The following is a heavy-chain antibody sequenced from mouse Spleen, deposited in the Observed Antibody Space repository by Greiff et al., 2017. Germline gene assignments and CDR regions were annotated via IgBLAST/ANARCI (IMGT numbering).Heavy chain of an antibody. CDR1: GYTFTSYW. D-gene: IGHD1-1*01. CDR3: ARRDGSSYGGFAY. J-gene: IGHJ3*01. CDR2: INPSNGRT. Sequence: QVQLQQPGAELVMPGASVKLSCKASGYTFTSYWMHWVKQRPGQGLEWIGEINPSNGRTNYNEKFKSKATLTVDKSSSTAYMQLSSLTSEDSAVYYCARRDGSSYGGFAYWGQGTLVTVSA. V-gene: IGHV1S81*02.